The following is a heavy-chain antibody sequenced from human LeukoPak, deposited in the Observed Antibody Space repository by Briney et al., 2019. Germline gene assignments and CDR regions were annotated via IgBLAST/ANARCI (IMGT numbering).Heavy chain of an antibody. CDR1: GFTFSSYA. V-gene: IGHV3-23*01. CDR2: LSGSGGSS. J-gene: IGHJ4*02. Sequence: PGGSLRLSCAASGFTFSSYAMTWVRQAPGKGLEWVSALSGSGGSSYNADSVKGRFTISRGNSNSTLFLQMNSLRAEDTALYYCAKLRGTVATMGYAADYWGQGTLVTVSS. D-gene: IGHD5-12*01. CDR3: AKLRGTVATMGYAADY.